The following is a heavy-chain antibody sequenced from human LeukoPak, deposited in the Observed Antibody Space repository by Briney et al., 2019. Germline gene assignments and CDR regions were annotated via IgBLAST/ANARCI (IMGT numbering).Heavy chain of an antibody. Sequence: GESLKISCKGSGYSFTSNWIGWVRQMPGKGLEWMGIIDPDDSDTRYSPSFHGQVTISADRSISTAYLQWSSLKASDAAMYYCARRVYRDWTIDYWGQGTLVTVSS. J-gene: IGHJ4*02. V-gene: IGHV5-51*01. D-gene: IGHD4-17*01. CDR2: IDPDDSDT. CDR1: GYSFTSNW. CDR3: ARRVYRDWTIDY.